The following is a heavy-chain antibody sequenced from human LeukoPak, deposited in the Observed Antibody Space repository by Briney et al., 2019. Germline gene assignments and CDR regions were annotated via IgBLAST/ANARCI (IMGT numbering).Heavy chain of an antibody. V-gene: IGHV1-2*02. Sequence: ASVKVSCKASGYTFTGYYMHWVRQAPGQGLEWMGWINPNSGDTNYEQKFQGRVTMTRDTSITTAYLELSSLRSDDTAVYYCAREAGTTAWGDYWGQGILVTVSS. J-gene: IGHJ4*02. D-gene: IGHD1-7*01. CDR3: AREAGTTAWGDY. CDR2: INPNSGDT. CDR1: GYTFTGYY.